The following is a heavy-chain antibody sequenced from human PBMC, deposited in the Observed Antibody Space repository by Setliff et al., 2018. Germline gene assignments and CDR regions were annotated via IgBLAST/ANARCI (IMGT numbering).Heavy chain of an antibody. J-gene: IGHJ4*02. CDR2: ISFGGNT. Sequence: PSETLSLTCTVSGGSISTPYYYWGWIRQPPGKGLEWIGSISFGGNTYYSPSLKSRVTMSGDTSKNQFSLKLSSVTAADTAVYYCARDWLIRNSGSYYWQVDYWGQGTLVTVSS. V-gene: IGHV4-39*07. D-gene: IGHD1-26*01. CDR3: ARDWLIRNSGSYYWQVDY. CDR1: GGSISTPYYY.